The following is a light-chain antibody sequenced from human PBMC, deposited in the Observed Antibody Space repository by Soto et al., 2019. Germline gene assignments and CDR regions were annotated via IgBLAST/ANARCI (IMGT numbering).Light chain of an antibody. J-gene: IGKJ5*01. Sequence: QSPTTLSVAPGGKASLSFRASQSVSSNLAWYQQKPGQAPRLLIYGASTRATGIPARFSGSGSGTDFTLTISRVEPEDFALYICQQYDGSPITFGQGTRLEI. CDR1: QSVSSN. V-gene: IGKV3D-15*02. CDR2: GAS. CDR3: QQYDGSPIT.